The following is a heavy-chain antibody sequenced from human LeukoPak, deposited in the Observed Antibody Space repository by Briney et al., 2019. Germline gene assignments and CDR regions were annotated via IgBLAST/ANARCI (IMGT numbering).Heavy chain of an antibody. CDR3: ANGDLLCSSTSCRHY. V-gene: IGHV1-46*01. Sequence: RASVKVSCKASGYTFTSYYMHWVRQAPGQGLEWMGIINPSGGSTSYAQKFQGRVTMTRDTSTSTVYMELSSLRSEDTAVYYCANGDLLCSSTSCRHYWGQGTLVTVSS. J-gene: IGHJ4*02. CDR1: GYTFTSYY. D-gene: IGHD2-2*01. CDR2: INPSGGST.